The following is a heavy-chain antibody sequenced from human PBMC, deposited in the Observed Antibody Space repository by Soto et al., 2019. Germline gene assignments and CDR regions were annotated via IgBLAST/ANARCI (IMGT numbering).Heavy chain of an antibody. Sequence: QVQLVESGAEVKKPGSSVKVSCKASGGTFSSYAISWVRQAPGHGLEWMGGIIPILGTANYAQKFQGRVTITADESTSTAYMELSSLRSEDTAVYYCARGDYGDYGDNWFDPWGQGTLVTVSS. CDR1: GGTFSSYA. J-gene: IGHJ5*02. D-gene: IGHD4-17*01. CDR3: ARGDYGDYGDNWFDP. CDR2: IIPILGTA. V-gene: IGHV1-69*01.